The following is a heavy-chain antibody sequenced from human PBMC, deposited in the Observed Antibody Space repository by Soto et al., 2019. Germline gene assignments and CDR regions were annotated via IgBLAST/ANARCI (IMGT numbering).Heavy chain of an antibody. J-gene: IGHJ6*01. CDR3: ARLRVGAAGNYYYYYGMDV. CDR1: GYSFTSYW. D-gene: IGHD6-13*01. CDR2: IYPGDSDT. V-gene: IGHV5-51*01. Sequence: GESLKISCNASGYSFTSYWIGWVRQMPGKGLEWMGIIYPGDSDTRYSPSFQGQVTMTRDTSISTAYLELSRLRSDDTAVYYCARLRVGAAGNYYYYYGMDVWGQGTTVTVSS.